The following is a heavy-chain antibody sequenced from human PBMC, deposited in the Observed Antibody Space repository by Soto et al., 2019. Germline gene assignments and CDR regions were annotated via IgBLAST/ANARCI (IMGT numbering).Heavy chain of an antibody. J-gene: IGHJ3*02. CDR2: IYYSGST. CDR3: ARRLWDIVVVPAAIPWDAFDI. CDR1: GGSISSSSYY. V-gene: IGHV4-39*01. Sequence: PSETLSLTCTVSGGSISSSSYYWGWIRQPPGKGLEWIGSIYYSGSTYYNPSLKSRVTISVDTSKNQFSLKLCSVTAADTAVYYCARRLWDIVVVPAAIPWDAFDIWGQGAMVTVSS. D-gene: IGHD2-2*02.